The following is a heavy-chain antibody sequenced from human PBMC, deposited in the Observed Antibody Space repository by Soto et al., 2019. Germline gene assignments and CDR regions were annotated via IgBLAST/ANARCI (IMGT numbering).Heavy chain of an antibody. CDR2: IKRKIDGGTI. D-gene: IGHD5-18*01. Sequence: GGSLRLSCAGSGFTFSNAWMSWVRQAPGKGLEWVGRIKRKIDGGTIDYAAPVKGRFTISRDDSKNTLYLQMNSLKTEDTAVYYCAKDGYTHGQPDYWGQGTLVTVSS. J-gene: IGHJ4*02. CDR3: AKDGYTHGQPDY. CDR1: GFTFSNAW. V-gene: IGHV3-15*01.